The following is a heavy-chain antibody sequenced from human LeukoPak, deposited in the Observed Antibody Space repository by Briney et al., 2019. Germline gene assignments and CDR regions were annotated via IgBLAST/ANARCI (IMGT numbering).Heavy chain of an antibody. CDR2: IRKKPNSYTT. CDR1: GFTFSDHF. Sequence: GGSLRLSCAASGFTFSDHFMDWVRQAPGKGLEWIGRIRKKPNSYTTEYAASVKGRFTFSRDDSKHSLYLQMNSLETEDTAVYYCARVSAITGATDALDFWGQGTMVTVSS. CDR3: ARVSAITGATDALDF. V-gene: IGHV3-72*01. D-gene: IGHD1-20*01. J-gene: IGHJ3*01.